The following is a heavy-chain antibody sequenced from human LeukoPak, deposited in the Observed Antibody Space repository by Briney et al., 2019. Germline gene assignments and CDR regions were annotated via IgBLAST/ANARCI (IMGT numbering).Heavy chain of an antibody. D-gene: IGHD2-21*01. CDR2: IDQSKYT. V-gene: IGHV4-34*01. CDR1: GVSFSGNY. Sequence: SDTLSLTCGVRGVSFSGNYWRWIRQPPGKGLEWIGEIDQSKYTTYNPSLKSRVTRWADTSVNQLSLRRTSVAAADAAIYYCAMIRCSPGDDSCYNYWGRGTLVTVSS. J-gene: IGHJ4*02. CDR3: AMIRCSPGDDSCYNY.